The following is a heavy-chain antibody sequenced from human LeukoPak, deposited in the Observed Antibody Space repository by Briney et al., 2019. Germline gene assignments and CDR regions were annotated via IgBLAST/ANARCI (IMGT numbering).Heavy chain of an antibody. CDR1: GGSISSYY. V-gene: IGHV4-59*01. Sequence: SETLSLTCTVSGGSISSYYWSWIRQPPGKGLEWIGYIYYSGSTNYNPSLKSRVTISVDTSKNQFSLKLSSVTAADTAVYYCAAGYSSSWYISDPWGQGTLVTVSS. J-gene: IGHJ5*02. D-gene: IGHD6-13*01. CDR3: AAGYSSSWYISDP. CDR2: IYYSGST.